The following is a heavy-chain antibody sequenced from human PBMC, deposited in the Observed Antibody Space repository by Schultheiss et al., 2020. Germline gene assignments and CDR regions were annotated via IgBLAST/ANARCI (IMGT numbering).Heavy chain of an antibody. CDR2: IYWDDDK. CDR3: ARQGTYGSASYYRPMDV. Sequence: SGPTLVKPTQTLTLTCTFSGFSLSTSGVGVGWIRQPPGKALEWLALIYWDDDKRYSPSLKSRLTITKDTSKNQVVLTMTNMDPVDTATYYCARQGTYGSASYYRPMDVWGQGTTVTVSS. J-gene: IGHJ6*02. V-gene: IGHV2-5*02. D-gene: IGHD3-10*01. CDR1: GFSLSTSGVG.